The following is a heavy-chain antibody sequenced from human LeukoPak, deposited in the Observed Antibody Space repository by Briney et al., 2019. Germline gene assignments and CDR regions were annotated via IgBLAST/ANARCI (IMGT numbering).Heavy chain of an antibody. V-gene: IGHV3-30*02. CDR3: AREYCSGGSCHLFDY. Sequence: PGGSLRLSCAASGLMFSSYGMHWVRQAPGKGLEWVAFIRYDGYNDYYADSVNGRFTVSRDNSKNTLYLQMNSLRAEDTAVYYCAREYCSGGSCHLFDYWGQGTLVTVSS. CDR1: GLMFSSYG. J-gene: IGHJ4*02. D-gene: IGHD2-15*01. CDR2: IRYDGYND.